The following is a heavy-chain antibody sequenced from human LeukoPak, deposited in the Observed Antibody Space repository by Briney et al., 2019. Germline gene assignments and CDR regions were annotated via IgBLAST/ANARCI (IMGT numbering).Heavy chain of an antibody. V-gene: IGHV1-2*06. CDR2: INPNSGGT. Sequence: ASVKVSCKASGYTFTGYYMHWVRQAPGQGLEWMGRINPNSGGTNYAQKLQGRATMTRDTSISTAYMELSRLRSDDTAVYYCAVWAARPDYYYYYGMDVWGQGTTVTVSS. CDR1: GYTFTGYY. J-gene: IGHJ6*02. CDR3: AVWAARPDYYYYYGMDV. D-gene: IGHD6-6*01.